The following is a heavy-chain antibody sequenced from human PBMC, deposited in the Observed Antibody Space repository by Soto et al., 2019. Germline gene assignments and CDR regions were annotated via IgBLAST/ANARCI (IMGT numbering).Heavy chain of an antibody. V-gene: IGHV3-30*18. J-gene: IGHJ4*02. CDR2: ISYDGSNK. CDR3: AKEYSGYDPHLGY. CDR1: GFTFSSYG. D-gene: IGHD5-12*01. Sequence: GGSLRLSCAASGFTFSSYGMHWVRQAPGKGLEWVAVISYDGSNKYYADSVKGRFTISRDNSKNTLYLQMNSLRAEDTAVYYCAKEYSGYDPHLGYWGQGTLVTVSS.